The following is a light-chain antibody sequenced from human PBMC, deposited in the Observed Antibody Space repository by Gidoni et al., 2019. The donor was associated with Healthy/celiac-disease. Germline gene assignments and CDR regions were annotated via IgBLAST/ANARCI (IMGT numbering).Light chain of an antibody. Sequence: QSALTQPASVSASPGQSLTISCTGTSSDVGSYNLVSWYQQHPGKAPKLMIYEGSKRPSGVSNRFSGSKSGNTASLTISGLQAEDEADYYCCSYAGSSTWVFGGGTKLTVL. J-gene: IGLJ3*02. CDR1: SSDVGSYNL. CDR3: CSYAGSSTWV. V-gene: IGLV2-23*01. CDR2: EGS.